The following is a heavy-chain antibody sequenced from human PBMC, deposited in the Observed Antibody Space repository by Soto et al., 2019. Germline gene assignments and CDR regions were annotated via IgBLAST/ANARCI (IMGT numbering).Heavy chain of an antibody. V-gene: IGHV1-69*13. CDR3: ARHLVVVAATANWFDP. J-gene: IGHJ5*02. CDR1: GVTFSSYA. Sequence: ASVKVSCKASGVTFSSYAISWVRQAPGQGLEWMGGIIPIFGTANYAQKFQGRVTITADESTSTAYMELSSLRSEDTAVYYCARHLVVVAATANWFDPWGQGTLVTVSS. CDR2: IIPIFGTA. D-gene: IGHD2-15*01.